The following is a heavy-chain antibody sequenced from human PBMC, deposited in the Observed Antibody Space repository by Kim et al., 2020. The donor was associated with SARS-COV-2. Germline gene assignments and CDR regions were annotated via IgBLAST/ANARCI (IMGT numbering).Heavy chain of an antibody. V-gene: IGHV1-24*01. CDR2: FDPEDGET. CDR1: GYTLTELS. Sequence: ASVKVSCKVSGYTLTELSMHWVRQAPGKGLEWMGGFDPEDGETIYAQKFQGRVTMTEDTSTDTAYMELSSLRSEDTAVYYCATGPPFTITNWFDPWGQGTLVTVSS. D-gene: IGHD3-9*01. J-gene: IGHJ5*02. CDR3: ATGPPFTITNWFDP.